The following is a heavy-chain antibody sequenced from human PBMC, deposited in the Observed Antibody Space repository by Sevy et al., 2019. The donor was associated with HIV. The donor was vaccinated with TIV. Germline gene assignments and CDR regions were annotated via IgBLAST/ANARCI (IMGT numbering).Heavy chain of an antibody. Sequence: GGSLRLSCAASGFTFSSYIMNWVRQAPGKGLEWVSSISSSNNYIYYADSLKGRFTISRDNAKNSLYLQMNSLRAEDTAVYYCARGNAPAVAGLWDAFDIWGQGTMVSVSS. D-gene: IGHD6-19*01. CDR3: ARGNAPAVAGLWDAFDI. CDR1: GFTFSSYI. CDR2: ISSSNNYI. V-gene: IGHV3-21*01. J-gene: IGHJ3*02.